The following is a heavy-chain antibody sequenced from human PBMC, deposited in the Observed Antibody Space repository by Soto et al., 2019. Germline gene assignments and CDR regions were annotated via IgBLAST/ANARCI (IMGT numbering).Heavy chain of an antibody. CDR2: IYPGDSDT. CDR3: ARRSGDRSRSYGLDV. V-gene: IGHV5-51*03. CDR1: GYTFTTYC. D-gene: IGHD3-10*01. J-gene: IGHJ6*02. Sequence: EVQLVQSGAAVKKPGESLKISCKGYGYTFTTYCIGWVRPMPGQGLEWMGLIYPGDSDTRYSPSFQGQVTISADKSINTAYLQWSSLKASDTAMYYCARRSGDRSRSYGLDVWGQGTTVTVSS.